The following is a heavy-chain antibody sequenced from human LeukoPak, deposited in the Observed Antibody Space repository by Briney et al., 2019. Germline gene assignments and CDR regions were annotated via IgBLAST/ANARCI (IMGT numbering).Heavy chain of an antibody. CDR2: IRSKAYGGTI. CDR1: GFTFGDYS. D-gene: IGHD3-3*01. CDR3: TRNPYYDFCCFDY. V-gene: IGHV3-49*03. J-gene: IGHJ4*02. Sequence: PGGSLKLSCTASGFTFGDYSMSWFRQAPGKGLEWVGFIRSKAYGGTIQYAASVRGRFTISREDSKSIAYLQMDSLKTEDTAMYYCTRNPYYDFCCFDYWGQGTLVTVSS.